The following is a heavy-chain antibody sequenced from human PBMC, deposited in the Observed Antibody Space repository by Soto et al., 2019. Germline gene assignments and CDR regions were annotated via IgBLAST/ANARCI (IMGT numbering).Heavy chain of an antibody. CDR3: ATEGASSAYGDAFDI. CDR2: ISYNGGGK. V-gene: IGHV3-30-3*01. J-gene: IGHJ3*02. CDR1: GFTFSSYA. Sequence: QVQLVESGGGVVQPGRSLRLSCAASGFTFSSYAMHWVRQAPGKGLVWVAFISYNGGGKYYADSVKGRFTISRDNSKNTLYLQMNTLRAEDTAIYYCATEGASSAYGDAFDIWGQGTMVTVSS. D-gene: IGHD6-25*01.